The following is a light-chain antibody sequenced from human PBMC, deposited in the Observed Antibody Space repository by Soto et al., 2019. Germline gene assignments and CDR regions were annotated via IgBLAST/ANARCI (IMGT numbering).Light chain of an antibody. V-gene: IGLV2-8*01. CDR2: EVS. J-gene: IGLJ1*01. CDR1: SSDVGGYNY. CDR3: SSYAGANTPCV. Sequence: QSALTQPPSASGSPGQSVTISCTGTSSDVGGYNYVSWYQQHPGKAPKLMIYEVSKRPSGVPDRFSGSKSGNTGSLTVSGLQADDEADYYCSSYAGANTPCVFGTGTKVTVL.